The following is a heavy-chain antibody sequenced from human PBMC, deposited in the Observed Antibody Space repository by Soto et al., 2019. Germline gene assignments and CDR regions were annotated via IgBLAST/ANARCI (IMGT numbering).Heavy chain of an antibody. Sequence: GGSLSLSCAASGFTFSSYAMSWVRQAPGKGLEWVSAISGSGGSTYYADSVKGRFTISRDDSKNTLYLQMNSLRAEDTAVYYCAKVLHAGRPAFDYWGQGTLVTVSS. V-gene: IGHV3-23*01. CDR3: AKVLHAGRPAFDY. CDR2: ISGSGGST. D-gene: IGHD6-13*01. CDR1: GFTFSSYA. J-gene: IGHJ4*02.